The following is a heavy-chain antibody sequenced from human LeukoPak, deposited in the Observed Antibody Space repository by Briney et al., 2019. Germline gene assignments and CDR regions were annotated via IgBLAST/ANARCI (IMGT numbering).Heavy chain of an antibody. V-gene: IGHV3-66*01. J-gene: IGHJ4*02. CDR1: GGSVSSNY. CDR2: IYSGGTT. CDR3: ARDRGYGGCDY. Sequence: PSETLSLTCTVSGGSVSSNYMTWVRQAPGTGLEWVSIIYSGGTTSYAESVRGRFTISRDNSKNILYLQMNSLRAEDTAVYYCARDRGYGGCDYWGQGTLVTVSS. D-gene: IGHD4-23*01.